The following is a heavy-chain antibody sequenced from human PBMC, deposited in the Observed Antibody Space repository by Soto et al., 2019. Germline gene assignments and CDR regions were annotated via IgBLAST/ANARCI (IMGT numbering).Heavy chain of an antibody. J-gene: IGHJ4*02. Sequence: QVELVQSGAEVKKPGSSVKVSCQASEDTFRNYAISWVRQAPGQGLEWMGGIIPIFGTVNYAQRLQDRVTITADESTSTAYMDLSSLKSEDSAVYYCARDPRIYCTSSSCHSYFDSWGQGTLVTVS. CDR3: ARDPRIYCTSSSCHSYFDS. CDR2: IIPIFGTV. CDR1: EDTFRNYA. D-gene: IGHD2-2*01. V-gene: IGHV1-69*01.